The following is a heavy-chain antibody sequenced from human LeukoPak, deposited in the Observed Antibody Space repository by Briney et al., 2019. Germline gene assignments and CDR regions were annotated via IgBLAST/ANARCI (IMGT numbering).Heavy chain of an antibody. Sequence: SETLSLTCAVYGGSFSGYYWSWIRQPPGKGLEWIGEINHSGSTNYNPSLKSRVTISVDTSKNQFSLKLSSVTAADTAVYYCARGLAYYYGRGFDYWGQGTLVTVS. CDR3: ARGLAYYYGRGFDY. CDR2: INHSGST. CDR1: GGSFSGYY. V-gene: IGHV4-34*01. J-gene: IGHJ4*02. D-gene: IGHD3-10*02.